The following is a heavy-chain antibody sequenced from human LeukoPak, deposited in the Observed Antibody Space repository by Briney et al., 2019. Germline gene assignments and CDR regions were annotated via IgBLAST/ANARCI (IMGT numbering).Heavy chain of an antibody. D-gene: IGHD3-3*01. V-gene: IGHV3-7*03. CDR3: AKVFWEWILDDTLNFDY. Sequence: GGSLRLSCAASGFNFSSYWMSWVRQAPGKGLEWVANIKQDGSEKYYVDSVKGRFTISRDNSKNTLYLQMNSLRAEDTAVYYCAKVFWEWILDDTLNFDYWGQGTLVTVSS. J-gene: IGHJ4*02. CDR2: IKQDGSEK. CDR1: GFNFSSYW.